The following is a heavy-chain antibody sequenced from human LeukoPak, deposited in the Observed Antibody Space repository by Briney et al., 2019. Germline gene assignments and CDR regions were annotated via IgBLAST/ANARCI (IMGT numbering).Heavy chain of an antibody. J-gene: IGHJ6*02. Sequence: GGSLRLSCAASGFTFSSYEMNWVRQAPGKGLEWVSAISGSGGSTYYADSVKGRFTISRDNSKNTLYLQMNSLRAEDTAVYYCAKDRGPPGGYGLYDYYYYGMDVWGQGTTVTVSS. CDR1: GFTFSSYE. CDR3: AKDRGPPGGYGLYDYYYYGMDV. CDR2: ISGSGGST. V-gene: IGHV3-23*01. D-gene: IGHD5/OR15-5a*01.